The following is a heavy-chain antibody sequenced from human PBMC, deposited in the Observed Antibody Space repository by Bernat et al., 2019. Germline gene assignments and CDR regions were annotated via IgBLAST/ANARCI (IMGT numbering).Heavy chain of an antibody. J-gene: IGHJ6*02. D-gene: IGHD6-19*01. CDR1: GFTFSSYA. CDR2: ISYDGSNK. V-gene: IGHV3-30-3*01. CDR3: ARDSSGHYYYGMDV. Sequence: QVQLVESGGGVFQPGGSLRLSCAASGFTFSSYAMPWFRQAPGRGLEWVAVISYDGSNKYNADSVKGRFTISRDNSKNTLYLQMNSLRAEDTAVYYCARDSSGHYYYGMDVWGQGTTVAVSS.